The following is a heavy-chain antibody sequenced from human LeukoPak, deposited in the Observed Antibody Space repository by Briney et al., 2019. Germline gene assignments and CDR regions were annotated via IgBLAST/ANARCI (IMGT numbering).Heavy chain of an antibody. V-gene: IGHV3-23*01. CDR1: GFTFSSCA. CDR2: ISGSGGST. D-gene: IGHD5-12*01. CDR3: AKAPWGYIPRYGMDV. Sequence: PGGSLRLSCAASGFTFSSCAMSGVRQAPGKGLEWVSAISGSGGSTYYADSVKGRFTISRDNSKNTLYLQMNSLRAEDTAVYYCAKAPWGYIPRYGMDVWGQGTTVTVSS. J-gene: IGHJ6*02.